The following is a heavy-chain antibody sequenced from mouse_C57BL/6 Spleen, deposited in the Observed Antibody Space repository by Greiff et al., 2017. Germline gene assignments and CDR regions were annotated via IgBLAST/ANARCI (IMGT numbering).Heavy chain of an antibody. Sequence: QVQLQQPGAELVKPGASVKLSCKASGYTFTSYWMHWVQQRPGRGLEWIGWIDPNSGGTKYNDTFKSQATLTVDKPTSTAYMQLSSVTSEDAAVYCGTRDSNYYFDYWGQGTTLTVSA. V-gene: IGHV1-72*01. D-gene: IGHD2-5*01. CDR3: TRDSNYYFDY. CDR2: IDPNSGGT. J-gene: IGHJ2*01. CDR1: GYTFTSYW.